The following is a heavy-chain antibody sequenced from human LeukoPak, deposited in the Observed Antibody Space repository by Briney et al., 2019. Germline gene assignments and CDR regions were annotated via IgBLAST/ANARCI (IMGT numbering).Heavy chain of an antibody. CDR3: ASGGGYSYGRPYYFDY. D-gene: IGHD5-18*01. Sequence: SETLSLTCTVSGGSISSGDYYWSWIRQPPGKGLERIGYIYYSGSTYYNPSLKSRVTISVDTSKSQFSLKLSSVTAADTAVYYCASGGGYSYGRPYYFDYWGQGTLVTVSS. J-gene: IGHJ4*02. V-gene: IGHV4-30-4*01. CDR2: IYYSGST. CDR1: GGSISSGDYY.